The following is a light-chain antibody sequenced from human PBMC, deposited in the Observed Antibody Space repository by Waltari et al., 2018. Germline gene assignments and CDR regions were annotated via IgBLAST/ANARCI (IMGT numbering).Light chain of an antibody. V-gene: IGLV2-23*02. CDR1: TRSVGNYNL. Sequence: QSGLAQPAPASGPPGQPITITCTGTTRSVGNYNLVPWYQQRPGKAPRLLIYEVTKRAPGTSDRFSASKSGNTASLSISGLQAQEDEADYYCCSYVGLGTYVFGTGTKVTV. J-gene: IGLJ1*01. CDR3: CSYVGLGTYV. CDR2: EVT.